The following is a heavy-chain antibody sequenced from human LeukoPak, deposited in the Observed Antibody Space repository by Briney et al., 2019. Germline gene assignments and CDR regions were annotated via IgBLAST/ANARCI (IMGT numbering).Heavy chain of an antibody. D-gene: IGHD6-6*01. CDR1: GFTFSSYG. CDR2: ISYDGSNK. CDR3: AKSPYSSFTFDY. V-gene: IGHV3-30*18. Sequence: RSLRLSCAASGFTFSSYGMHWVRQAPGKGLEWVAVISYDGSNKYYADSVKGRFTISRDNSKNTLYLQMNSLRAEDTAVYYCAKSPYSSFTFDYWGQGTLVTVSS. J-gene: IGHJ4*02.